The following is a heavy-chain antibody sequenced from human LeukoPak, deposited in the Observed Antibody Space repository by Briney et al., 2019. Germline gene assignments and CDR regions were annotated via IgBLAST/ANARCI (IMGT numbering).Heavy chain of an antibody. V-gene: IGHV3-43*01. CDR3: ARDRVDDYFFFDF. CDR2: ISWDGAWA. Sequence: GGSLRLSCAASGFTLDDYAMHWVRQAPGKGLEWVSLISWDGAWAYYTDSVKGRFTVSRDNSKNSLYLQMNSLRNEDTALYYCARDRVDDYFFFDFWGQGTLVTVSS. J-gene: IGHJ4*02. D-gene: IGHD2/OR15-2a*01. CDR1: GFTLDDYA.